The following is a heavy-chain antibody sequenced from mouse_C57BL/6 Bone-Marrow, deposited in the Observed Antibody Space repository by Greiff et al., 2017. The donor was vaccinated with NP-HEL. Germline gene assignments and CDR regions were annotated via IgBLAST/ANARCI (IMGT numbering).Heavy chain of an antibody. D-gene: IGHD2-4*01. CDR1: GYAFSSSW. Sequence: VQLQQSGPELVKPGASVKISCKASGYAFSSSWMNWVKQRPGKGLEWIGRIYPGDGDTNYNGKFKGKATLTADKSSSTAYMQLSSLTSEDSAVYFCAKFFYDYDPAWFAYWGQGTLVTVSA. V-gene: IGHV1-82*01. CDR3: AKFFYDYDPAWFAY. CDR2: IYPGDGDT. J-gene: IGHJ3*01.